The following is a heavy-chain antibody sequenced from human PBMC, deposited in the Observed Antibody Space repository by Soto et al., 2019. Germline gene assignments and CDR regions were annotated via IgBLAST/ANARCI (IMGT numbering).Heavy chain of an antibody. CDR3: AKDHGMDG. CDR2: ISYDGSNK. CDR1: GFTFSSYA. V-gene: IGHV3-30-3*01. Sequence: GGSLRLSCSASGFTFSSYAMHWVRQAPGKGLEWVAVISYDGSNKYYADSVKGRFTISRDNSKNTVFLQMNSLRAEDTAVYYCAKDHGMDGWGKGSTVTVSS. J-gene: IGHJ6*04.